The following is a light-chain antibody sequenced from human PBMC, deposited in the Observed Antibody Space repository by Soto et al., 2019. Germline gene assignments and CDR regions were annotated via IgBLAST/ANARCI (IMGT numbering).Light chain of an antibody. CDR1: QSVSSK. CDR3: QQYNNWPQT. CDR2: GAS. V-gene: IGKV3-15*01. Sequence: EIVMTQSPVTLSVSPGERANIACRASQSVSSKLAWYQQQPGQAPRLRIYGASTRATGIPARFSGSGSGTEFTLSISSLQSEDFAVYYCQQYNNWPQTFGQGTKLEIK. J-gene: IGKJ2*01.